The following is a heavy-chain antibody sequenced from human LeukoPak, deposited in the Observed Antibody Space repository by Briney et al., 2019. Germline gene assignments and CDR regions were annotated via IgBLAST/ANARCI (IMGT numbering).Heavy chain of an antibody. V-gene: IGHV1-69*13. CDR2: IIPIFGTA. J-gene: IGHJ4*02. D-gene: IGHD2-15*01. CDR1: GGTFSSYA. Sequence: GASVKVSCKASGGTFSSYAISWVRQAPGQGLEWMGGIIPIFGTANYAQKFQGRVTITADESTSAAYMELSSLRSEDTAVYYCATGDRYCSGGSCSFFDYWGQGTLVTVSS. CDR3: ATGDRYCSGGSCSFFDY.